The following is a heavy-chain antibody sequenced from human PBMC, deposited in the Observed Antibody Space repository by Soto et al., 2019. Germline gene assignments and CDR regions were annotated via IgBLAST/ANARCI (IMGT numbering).Heavy chain of an antibody. V-gene: IGHV3-30-3*01. J-gene: IGHJ6*02. D-gene: IGHD2-15*01. CDR1: GFTFSSYA. CDR3: ARSPQPVSHCSGGSCYSPQYYYYYCYGMDV. CDR2: ISYDGSNK. Sequence: VGSLRLSCAASGFTFSSYAMHWVRQAPGKGLEWVAVISYDGSNKYYADSVKGRFTISRDNSKNTLYLQMNSLRAEDTAVYYCARSPQPVSHCSGGSCYSPQYYYYYCYGMDVWGQGTTVTVSS.